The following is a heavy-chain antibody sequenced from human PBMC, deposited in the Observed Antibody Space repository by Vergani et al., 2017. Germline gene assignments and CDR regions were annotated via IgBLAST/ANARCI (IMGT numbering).Heavy chain of an antibody. Sequence: EVQLLESGGGLVQPGGSLRLSCAASGFTFSSYAMSWVRQAPGKGLEWVSAISGSGGSTYYADSVKGRFTISRDNSKNTLYLQMNSLRAEDTAVYYCASTQSASGRKENPTDNWFDPWGQGTLVTVSS. CDR2: ISGSGGST. D-gene: IGHD2-15*01. CDR3: ASTQSASGRKENPTDNWFDP. J-gene: IGHJ5*02. V-gene: IGHV3-23*01. CDR1: GFTFSSYA.